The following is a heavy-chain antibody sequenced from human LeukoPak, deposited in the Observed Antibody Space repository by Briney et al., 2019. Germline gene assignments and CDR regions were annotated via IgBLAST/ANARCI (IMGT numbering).Heavy chain of an antibody. CDR1: GGSISSYY. CDR2: IYTSGST. V-gene: IGHV4-4*07. CDR3: ARGETVGYSYGALNWFDP. J-gene: IGHJ5*02. D-gene: IGHD5-18*01. Sequence: SETLSLTCTVSGGSISSYYWSWIRQPAGKGLEWIGRIYTSGSTNYNPSLKSRVTMSVDTSKNQFSLKLSSVTAADTAVYYCARGETVGYSYGALNWFDPWGQGTLVTVSS.